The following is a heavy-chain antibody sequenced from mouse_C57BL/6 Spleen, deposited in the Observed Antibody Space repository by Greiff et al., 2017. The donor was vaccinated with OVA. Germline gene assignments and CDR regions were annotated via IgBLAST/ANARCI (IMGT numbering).Heavy chain of an antibody. V-gene: IGHV1-52*01. J-gene: IGHJ2*01. Sequence: QVQLQQPGAELVRPGSSVKLSCKASGYTFTSYWMHWVKQRPIQGLEWIGNIDPSDSDTHYNQKFKDKATLTVDKSSSTAYMQLSSLTSEDSAVYYCARYMDYGSSYFDYWGQGTTLTVSS. CDR3: ARYMDYGSSYFDY. CDR1: GYTFTSYW. D-gene: IGHD1-1*01. CDR2: IDPSDSDT.